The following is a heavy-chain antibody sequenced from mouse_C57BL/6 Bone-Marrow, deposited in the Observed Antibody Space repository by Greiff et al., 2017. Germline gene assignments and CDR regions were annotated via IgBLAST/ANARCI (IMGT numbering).Heavy chain of an antibody. CDR3: AILDPYGSFFDY. Sequence: EVMLVESGGDLVKPGGSLKLSCAASGFTFSSYGMSWVRQTPDKRLEWVATISSGGSYTYYPDSVKGRFTISRDNAKNTLYLQMSSLKSEDTAMYYCAILDPYGSFFDYWGQGTTLTVSS. V-gene: IGHV5-6*01. J-gene: IGHJ2*01. CDR2: ISSGGSYT. D-gene: IGHD1-1*01. CDR1: GFTFSSYG.